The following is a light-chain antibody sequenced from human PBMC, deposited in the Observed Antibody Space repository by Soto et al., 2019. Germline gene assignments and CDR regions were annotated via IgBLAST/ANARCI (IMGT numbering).Light chain of an antibody. CDR1: QGISSY. CDR2: AAS. J-gene: IGKJ2*01. V-gene: IGKV1-8*01. Sequence: AIRMTQSPSSFSASTGDRVTITCRASQGISSYLAWYQQKPGKAPKLLIYAASTLQSGVPSRFSGSGSGTDFTLTISCLQYEDFATYYCQQYYSYPHTFGQGTKVDIK. CDR3: QQYYSYPHT.